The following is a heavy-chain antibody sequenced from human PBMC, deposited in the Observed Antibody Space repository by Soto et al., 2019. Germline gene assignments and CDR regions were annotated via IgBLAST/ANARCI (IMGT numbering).Heavy chain of an antibody. CDR2: INAGNGNT. V-gene: IGHV1-3*01. J-gene: IGHJ6*02. Sequence: ASVKVSCKASGYTFTSYAMHWVRQAPGQRLEGMGWINAGNGNTKYSQKFQGRVTITRDTSASTAYVELSSLRSEDTAVYDCARDRILELLDYYYYGMDVWGQGTTVTVSS. CDR1: GYTFTSYA. CDR3: ARDRILELLDYYYYGMDV. D-gene: IGHD3-3*01.